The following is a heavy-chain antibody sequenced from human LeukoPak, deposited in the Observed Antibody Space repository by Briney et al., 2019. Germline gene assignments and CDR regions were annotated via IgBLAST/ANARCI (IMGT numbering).Heavy chain of an antibody. Sequence: ASVKVSCKASGYTFTSYGISWVRQAPGQGLEWMGWISAYNGNTNYAQKLQGRVTMTTDTSTSTAYMELRSLRSDDTAVYYCARSDRGYSYGDFDYWGQGTPVTVSS. V-gene: IGHV1-18*01. D-gene: IGHD5-18*01. CDR1: GYTFTSYG. J-gene: IGHJ4*02. CDR2: ISAYNGNT. CDR3: ARSDRGYSYGDFDY.